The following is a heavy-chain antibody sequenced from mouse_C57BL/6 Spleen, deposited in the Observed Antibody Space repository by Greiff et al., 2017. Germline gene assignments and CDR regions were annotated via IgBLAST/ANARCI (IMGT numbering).Heavy chain of an antibody. V-gene: IGHV1-15*01. CDR3: TRGLLHGAWLAY. CDR2: IDPETGGT. Sequence: QVQLKESGAELVRPGASVTLSCKASGYTFTDYEMHWVKQTPVHGLEWIGAIDPETGGTAYNQKFKGKAILTADKSSSTAYMELRSLTSEDSAVYYCTRGLLHGAWLAYWGQGTLVTVAA. CDR1: GYTFTDYE. J-gene: IGHJ3*01. D-gene: IGHD2-3*01.